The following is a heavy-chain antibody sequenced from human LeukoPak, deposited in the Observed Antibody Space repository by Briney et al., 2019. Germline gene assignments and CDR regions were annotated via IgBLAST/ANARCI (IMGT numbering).Heavy chain of an antibody. CDR1: GGSISSYY. D-gene: IGHD3-10*01. CDR2: IYYSGST. Sequence: SETLSLTCTVSGGSISSYYWSWIRQPPGKGLEWIGYIYYSGSTNYNPSLKSRVTISVDTSKNQFSLKLSSVTAADTAVYYCARYGSGWSIWGQGTMVTVSS. J-gene: IGHJ3*02. CDR3: ARYGSGWSI. V-gene: IGHV4-59*01.